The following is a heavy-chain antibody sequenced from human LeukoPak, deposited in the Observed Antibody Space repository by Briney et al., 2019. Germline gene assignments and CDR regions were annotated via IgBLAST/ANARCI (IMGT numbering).Heavy chain of an antibody. Sequence: PSETLSLTCIVAGDSISNYYWSWIRQPAGKGLEWIGRIYTSGSTNYNTTLKSRVTMSVDTSKNQFSLKLSSVTAADTAVYYCAREAAAGTFYFDYWGQGTLVTVSS. V-gene: IGHV4-4*07. J-gene: IGHJ4*02. D-gene: IGHD6-13*01. CDR1: GDSISNYY. CDR2: IYTSGST. CDR3: AREAAAGTFYFDY.